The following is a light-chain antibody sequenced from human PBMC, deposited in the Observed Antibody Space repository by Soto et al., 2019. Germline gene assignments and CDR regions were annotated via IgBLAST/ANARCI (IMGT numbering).Light chain of an antibody. CDR1: SSDVGAYNY. CDR2: EVS. Sequence: QSALTQPASVSGSPGQSITISCIGTSSDVGAYNYVSWYQQHPGKAPKLMIYEVSNRPSGVSNRFSGSKSGNTASLTISGLQAEDEADYYCAAWDDSLYGVVFGGGTKLTVL. V-gene: IGLV2-14*01. CDR3: AAWDDSLYGVV. J-gene: IGLJ2*01.